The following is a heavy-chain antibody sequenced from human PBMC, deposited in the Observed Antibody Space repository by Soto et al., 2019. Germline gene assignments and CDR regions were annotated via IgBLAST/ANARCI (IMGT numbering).Heavy chain of an antibody. V-gene: IGHV3-23*01. CDR3: ANSQDDYYYYYYYMDV. J-gene: IGHJ6*03. Sequence: EVQLLESGGGLVQPGGSLRLSCAASGFTFSSYAMSWVRQAPGKGLEWVSAISGSGGSTYYADSVKGRFTISRDNSKNTLYLQMNSLRAEDTAVYYCANSQDDYYYYYYYMDVWGKGTTVTVSS. D-gene: IGHD4-17*01. CDR1: GFTFSSYA. CDR2: ISGSGGST.